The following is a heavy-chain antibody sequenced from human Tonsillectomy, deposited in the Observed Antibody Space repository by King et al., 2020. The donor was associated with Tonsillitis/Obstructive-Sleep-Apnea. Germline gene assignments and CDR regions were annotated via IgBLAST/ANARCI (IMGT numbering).Heavy chain of an antibody. V-gene: IGHV3-23*04. CDR1: GFTFSIYT. CDR2: IRGSGGTT. Sequence: VQLVESGGGLVQPGGSLRLSCAASGFTFSIYTMSWVRQAPGKGLEWVSDIRGSGGTTYYADSVKGRFTISRDSSKNTLFLQMNTLRDEDTAVYYCATSLGVTNGPVSFDYWGPGKMVTGS. D-gene: IGHD3-22*01. J-gene: IGHJ3*01. CDR3: ATSLGVTNGPVSFDY.